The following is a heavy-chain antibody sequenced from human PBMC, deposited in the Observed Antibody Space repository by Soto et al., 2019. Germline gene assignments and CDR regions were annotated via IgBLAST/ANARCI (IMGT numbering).Heavy chain of an antibody. J-gene: IGHJ6*02. Sequence: QITLKESGPTLVKPTQTLTLTCTFSGFSLTTSGVGVGWIRQPPGKALEWLALIYLDDDKCYSPSLKNRLTITNDTSRNQVVLTLIDLDPVDTATYYFAHKSLVTFGMDVWGQGTTVTVAS. V-gene: IGHV2-5*02. CDR1: GFSLTTSGVG. CDR2: IYLDDDK. CDR3: AHKSLVTFGMDV. D-gene: IGHD3-16*01.